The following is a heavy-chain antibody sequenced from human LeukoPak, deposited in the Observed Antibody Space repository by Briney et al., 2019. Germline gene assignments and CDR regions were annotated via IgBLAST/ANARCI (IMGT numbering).Heavy chain of an antibody. Sequence: ASVKVSCKASGDSFTDYYMHWVRQAPGQGLEWMGWINPKNGVTNFAQKFQGRVTMARDTSISTVYMELGRLKSDDTAVYFCAGSSGWRVLDHWGQGTLVTVSS. CDR2: INPKNGVT. CDR1: GDSFTDYY. CDR3: AGSSGWRVLDH. V-gene: IGHV1-2*02. J-gene: IGHJ4*02. D-gene: IGHD6-19*01.